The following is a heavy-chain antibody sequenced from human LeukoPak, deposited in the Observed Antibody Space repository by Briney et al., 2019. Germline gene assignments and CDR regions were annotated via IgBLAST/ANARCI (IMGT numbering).Heavy chain of an antibody. CDR3: ARDLSATIRAYDY. D-gene: IGHD1-26*01. J-gene: IGHJ4*02. CDR1: GFILSDYN. V-gene: IGHV3-21*01. CDR2: IAISGSYI. Sequence: PGGSLGLSCAASGFILSDYNMNWVRQAPGKGLEWVSFIAISGSYITYADSVKGRFTISRDNAKNSLYLQMNSLRAEDTAVYYCARDLSATIRAYDYWGQGTLVTVSS.